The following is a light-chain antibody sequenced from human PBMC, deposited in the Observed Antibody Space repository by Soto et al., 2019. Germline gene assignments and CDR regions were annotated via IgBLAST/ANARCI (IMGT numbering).Light chain of an antibody. CDR2: AAS. CDR3: QQSYSTPRT. Sequence: DIQMTQSPSSLSASVGDSVTITCRASQSISAYLNWYQQKPGKAPKLLIHAASGLQSGVPSRFSGSGSGTDFTLSISSLQPEDFAAYYCQQSYSTPRTFGQGTKLEIK. CDR1: QSISAY. J-gene: IGKJ2*01. V-gene: IGKV1-39*01.